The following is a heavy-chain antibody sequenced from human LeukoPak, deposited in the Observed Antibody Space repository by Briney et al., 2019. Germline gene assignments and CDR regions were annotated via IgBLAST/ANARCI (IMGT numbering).Heavy chain of an antibody. CDR2: ISSSSSYI. D-gene: IGHD4-23*01. CDR3: AREASDYGGNSYDAFDI. Sequence: GGSLRLSCAASGFTFSSYSMNWVRQAPGKGLEWVSSISSSSSYIYYADSVKGRFTISRDNAKNSLYLQMNSLRAEDTAVYYCAREASDYGGNSYDAFDIWGQGTMVTVSS. J-gene: IGHJ3*02. V-gene: IGHV3-21*01. CDR1: GFTFSSYS.